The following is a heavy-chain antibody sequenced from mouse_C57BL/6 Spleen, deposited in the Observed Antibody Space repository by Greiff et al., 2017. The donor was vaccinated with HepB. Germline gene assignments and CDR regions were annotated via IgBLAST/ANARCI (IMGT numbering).Heavy chain of an antibody. CDR2: IYPRDGST. D-gene: IGHD2-4*01. CDR3: ARRGVYYDYDSWYFDV. Sequence: VKLMESGPELVKPGASVKLSCKASGYTFTSYDINWVKQRPGQGLEWIGWIYPRDGSTKYNEKFKGKATLTVDTSSSTAYMELHSLTSEDSAVYFCARRGVYYDYDSWYFDVWGTGTTVTVSS. CDR1: GYTFTSYD. J-gene: IGHJ1*03. V-gene: IGHV1-85*01.